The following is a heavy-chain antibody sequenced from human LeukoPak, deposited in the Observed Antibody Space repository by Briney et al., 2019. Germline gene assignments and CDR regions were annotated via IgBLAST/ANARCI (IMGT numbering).Heavy chain of an antibody. V-gene: IGHV3-21*01. CDR1: GFTFSSYS. D-gene: IGHD5-18*01. Sequence: GGSLRLSCAAPGFTFSSYSMNWVRQAPGKGLEWVSSISSSSYIYYADSVKGRFTISRDNAKNTLYLQMNSLRAEDTAVYYCARGQLWSNDAFDIWGQGTMVTVSS. J-gene: IGHJ3*02. CDR2: ISSSSYI. CDR3: ARGQLWSNDAFDI.